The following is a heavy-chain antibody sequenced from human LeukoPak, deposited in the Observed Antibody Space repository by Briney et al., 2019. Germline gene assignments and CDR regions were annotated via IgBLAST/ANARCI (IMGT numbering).Heavy chain of an antibody. CDR3: ASLGYCSSTSCYETGSGDY. D-gene: IGHD2-2*01. Sequence: SETLSLTCTVSGGSISSYYWSWIRQPPGKGLEWIGRIYTSGSTNYNPSLKSRVTISVDTSKNQFSLKLSSVTAADTAVYYCASLGYCSSTSCYETGSGDYWGQGTLVTVSS. V-gene: IGHV4-4*08. CDR2: IYTSGST. CDR1: GGSISSYY. J-gene: IGHJ4*02.